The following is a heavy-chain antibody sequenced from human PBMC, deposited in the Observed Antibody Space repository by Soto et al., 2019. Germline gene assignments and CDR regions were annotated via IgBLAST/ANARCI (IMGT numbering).Heavy chain of an antibody. J-gene: IGHJ3*02. CDR2: INPNSGDT. CDR1: GYTFTAYY. V-gene: IGHV1-2*02. CDR3: ASAAGYSSGLKAFDI. Sequence: QVQMVQSGAEVKKPWASVKVSCKASGYTFTAYYMHWVRQAPGQGLEWMGWINPNSGDTNYAQKFQGRVTMTRDTSNSTAYMELSRLRSDDTAVYYCASAAGYSSGLKAFDIWGQGTMVTVSS. D-gene: IGHD6-19*01.